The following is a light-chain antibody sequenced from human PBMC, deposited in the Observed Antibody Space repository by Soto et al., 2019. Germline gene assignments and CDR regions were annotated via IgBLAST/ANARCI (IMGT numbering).Light chain of an antibody. V-gene: IGKV3-20*01. Sequence: EIVLTQSPGTLSLSPVERATLSCRASQSVSSYLAWYQQKPGQAPRLLIYAASTRATGIPDRFSGSGSGTDFTLTISRLEPEDFAVFYCQQYGSSLPWTFGQGTKVDIK. J-gene: IGKJ1*01. CDR2: AAS. CDR3: QQYGSSLPWT. CDR1: QSVSSY.